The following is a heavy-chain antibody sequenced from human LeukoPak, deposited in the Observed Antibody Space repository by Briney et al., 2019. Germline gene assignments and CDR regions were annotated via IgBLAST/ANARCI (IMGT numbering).Heavy chain of an antibody. V-gene: IGHV3-23*01. J-gene: IGHJ4*02. Sequence: GGSLRLSCAASGFTFSSYALSWVRQAPGKGLEWVSAISGSGGSTYYADSVKGRFTISRDNSKNTLYLQMNSLRAEDTAVYYCAKVSAYYYDGSGYYGKDFDYWGQGTLVTVSS. CDR2: ISGSGGST. CDR3: AKVSAYYYDGSGYYGKDFDY. D-gene: IGHD3-22*01. CDR1: GFTFSSYA.